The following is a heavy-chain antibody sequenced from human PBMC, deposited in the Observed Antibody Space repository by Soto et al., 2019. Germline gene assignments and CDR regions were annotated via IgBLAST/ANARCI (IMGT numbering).Heavy chain of an antibody. CDR3: AREVVGPTTNWFDP. V-gene: IGHV3-21*01. D-gene: IGHD1-26*01. CDR2: ISSVSSYI. J-gene: IGHJ5*02. CDR1: GFMFGSHT. Sequence: EVQLVESGGGLVKPGGSLRLSCAASGFMFGSHTMTWVRQAPGKGLEWVASISSVSSYIYYADSVKGRFTISRDNAKESLYLQMDSLRAEDTAVYFCAREVVGPTTNWFDPWGQGTLVTVSS.